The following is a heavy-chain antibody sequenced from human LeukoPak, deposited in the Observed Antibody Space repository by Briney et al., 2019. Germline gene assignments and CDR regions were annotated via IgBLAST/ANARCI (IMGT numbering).Heavy chain of an antibody. D-gene: IGHD5-18*01. V-gene: IGHV3-7*04. J-gene: IGHJ4*02. CDR1: GFTFSDYW. CDR3: ARDRGFSYGIDF. Sequence: PGGSLRLSCAASGFTFSDYWMSWVRQAPGKGLEWVANIQQDGSEKYYVDSVKGRFTISRDNAKKSLFLQVSSLRGEGTAVYYCARDRGFSYGIDFWGQGTLVTVSS. CDR2: IQQDGSEK.